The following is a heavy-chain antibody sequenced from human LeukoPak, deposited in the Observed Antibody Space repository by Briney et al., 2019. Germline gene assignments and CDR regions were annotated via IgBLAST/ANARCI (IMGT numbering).Heavy chain of an antibody. D-gene: IGHD3-3*01. J-gene: IGHJ3*02. CDR1: GYIFTGYY. CDR3: ARTRIRFLEWTDAFDI. V-gene: IGHV1-2*02. Sequence: ASVKVSCKASGYIFTGYYIHWVRQAPGQGLEWMGWINPNTGVTDYAQNFQGRVTMTRDTSISTAYMELSRLRSDDTAVYYCARTRIRFLEWTDAFDIWGQGTMVTVSS. CDR2: INPNTGVT.